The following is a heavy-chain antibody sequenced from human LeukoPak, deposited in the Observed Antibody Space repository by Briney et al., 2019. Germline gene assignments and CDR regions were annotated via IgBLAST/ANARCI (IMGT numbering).Heavy chain of an antibody. J-gene: IGHJ6*02. CDR3: ARTDLGGGATTSSIYYYYYGMDV. Sequence: ASVTVSCTASGYTFTGYYMHWVRQAPGQGLEWMGWINPNSGGTNYAQKFQGWVTMTRDTSISTAYMELSRLRSEDTAVYYCARTDLGGGATTSSIYYYYYGMDVWGQGTTVTVSS. CDR1: GYTFTGYY. V-gene: IGHV1-2*04. D-gene: IGHD1-26*01. CDR2: INPNSGGT.